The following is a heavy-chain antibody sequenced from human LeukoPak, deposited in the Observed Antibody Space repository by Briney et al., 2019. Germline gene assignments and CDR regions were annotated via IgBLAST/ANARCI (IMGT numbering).Heavy chain of an antibody. CDR3: ASRDTATGLD. CDR2: IYYSGST. D-gene: IGHD5-18*01. V-gene: IGHV4-31*03. CDR1: GGSISSGGYY. J-gene: IGHJ4*02. Sequence: TLSLTCTVSGGSISSGGYYWSWIRQHPGKGLEWIGYIYYSGSTYYNPSLKSRVTISVDTSKNQFSLKLSSVTSADTAVYYCASRDTATGLDWGQGTLVTVSS.